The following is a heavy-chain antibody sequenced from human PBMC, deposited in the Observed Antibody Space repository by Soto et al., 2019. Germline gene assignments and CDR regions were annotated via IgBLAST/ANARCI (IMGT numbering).Heavy chain of an antibody. CDR2: IIPILGTG. CDR1: GGTFTTDT. D-gene: IGHD2-15*01. Sequence: QVQLVQSGPEVKKSGSSVKVSCKRSGGTFTTDTISWLRRAPGQGLEWMGRIIPILGTGNYAQKFQGRVTITEDKSTNTGYMELSSITSEDTAVYYCERAEVSYNMGKFPFYSPDVWGNGTTVTVSS. V-gene: IGHV1-69*08. CDR3: ERAEVSYNMGKFPFYSPDV. J-gene: IGHJ6*04.